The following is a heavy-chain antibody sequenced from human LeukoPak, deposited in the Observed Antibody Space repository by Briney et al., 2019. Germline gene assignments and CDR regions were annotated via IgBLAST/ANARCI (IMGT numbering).Heavy chain of an antibody. D-gene: IGHD5-12*01. CDR1: GFIFGDYY. J-gene: IGHJ6*03. V-gene: IGHV3-30*07. CDR3: ARAFGGYDSQYFYYCMDV. CDR2: TSYDGGIK. Sequence: GGSLRLSCAASGFIFGDYYMSWVRQAPCKGLEWVAVTSYDGGIKYYADFVKGRFTISRDNSKNTLYLQMNSLRAEDTAVYYCARAFGGYDSQYFYYCMDVWGKGTTVTVSS.